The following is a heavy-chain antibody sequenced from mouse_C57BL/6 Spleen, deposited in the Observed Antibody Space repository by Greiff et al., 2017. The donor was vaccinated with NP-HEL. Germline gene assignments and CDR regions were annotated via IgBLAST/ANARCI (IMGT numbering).Heavy chain of an antibody. J-gene: IGHJ2*01. Sequence: EVKLVESGGGLVKPGGSLKLSCAASGFTFSSYAMSWVRQTPEKRLEWVATISDGGSYTYYPDNVKGRFTISRDNAKNNLYLQMSHLKSEDTAMYYCARDRDSSSCYYFDYWGQGTTLTVSS. V-gene: IGHV5-4*01. CDR3: ARDRDSSSCYYFDY. D-gene: IGHD3-2*02. CDR2: ISDGGSYT. CDR1: GFTFSSYA.